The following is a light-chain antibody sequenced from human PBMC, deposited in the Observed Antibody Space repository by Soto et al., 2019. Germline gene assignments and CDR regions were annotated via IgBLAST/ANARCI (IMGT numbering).Light chain of an antibody. V-gene: IGLV1-44*01. Sequence: QAVVTQPPSASGTPGQRVTISCSGSSSNIGSNTVNGYQQLPGTAPKLLIYSNNQRPSGVPDRFSGSKAGTSASLAISGLQSEDEADYYCAAWDDSLNGAHVVFGGGTKLTVL. CDR3: AAWDDSLNGAHVV. J-gene: IGLJ2*01. CDR2: SNN. CDR1: SSNIGSNT.